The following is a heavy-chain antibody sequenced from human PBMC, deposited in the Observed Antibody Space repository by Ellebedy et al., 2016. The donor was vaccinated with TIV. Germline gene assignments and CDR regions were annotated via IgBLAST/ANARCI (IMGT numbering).Heavy chain of an antibody. D-gene: IGHD5-18*01. CDR3: ARTRGYNYGYSDY. Sequence: GESLKISCAASGFTFNSYAMSWVRQAPGKGLEWVSYISSRSTTIDYADSVKGRFTISRDDAKNSLSLHMNSLTAEDTAVYYCARTRGYNYGYSDYWGQGTLVTVSS. CDR1: GFTFNSYA. V-gene: IGHV3-48*04. CDR2: ISSRSTTI. J-gene: IGHJ4*02.